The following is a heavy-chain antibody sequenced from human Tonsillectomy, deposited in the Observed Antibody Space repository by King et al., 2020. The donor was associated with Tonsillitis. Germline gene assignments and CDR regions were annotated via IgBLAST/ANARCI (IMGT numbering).Heavy chain of an antibody. Sequence: VQLVESGGGLVQPGGSLRLSCAASGFTFDSYALTWVRQAPGKGLEWVSAISGNSGRTFYADSVKGRFTISRDNSQATLYLQMNNLRAEDTALYYCAKDMDDYGDPMCDYWGQGTLVTVSS. CDR1: GFTFDSYA. V-gene: IGHV3-23*04. CDR2: ISGNSGRT. D-gene: IGHD4-17*01. CDR3: AKDMDDYGDPMCDY. J-gene: IGHJ4*02.